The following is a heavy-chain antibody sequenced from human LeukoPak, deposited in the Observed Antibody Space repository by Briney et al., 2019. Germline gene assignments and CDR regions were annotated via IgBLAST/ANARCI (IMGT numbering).Heavy chain of an antibody. CDR2: INSDGSST. D-gene: IGHD3-22*01. J-gene: IGHJ1*01. Sequence: PGGSLRLSCAASGFTFSSYWMHWVRQAPGKGLVWVSRINSDGSSTSYADSARGRFTISRDNAKNTLYLQMNSLRAEDTAVYYCAVSRYYHGSSGYEYFQHWGQGTLVTVSS. CDR1: GFTFSSYW. CDR3: AVSRYYHGSSGYEYFQH. V-gene: IGHV3-74*01.